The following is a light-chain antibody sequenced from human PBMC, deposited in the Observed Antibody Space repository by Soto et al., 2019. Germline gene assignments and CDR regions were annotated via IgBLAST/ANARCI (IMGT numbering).Light chain of an antibody. CDR1: ERISNY. CDR2: SSS. J-gene: IGKJ1*01. Sequence: DIQLTQSPSSLSASVGDRVTITCRASERISNYLNWYQQKPGTAPKLLIWSSSTLQSGVPSRFSGSGSGTDFTLSISGLQPEDFAVYYCQQSYNTPRTFGQGTKGEVK. V-gene: IGKV1-39*01. CDR3: QQSYNTPRT.